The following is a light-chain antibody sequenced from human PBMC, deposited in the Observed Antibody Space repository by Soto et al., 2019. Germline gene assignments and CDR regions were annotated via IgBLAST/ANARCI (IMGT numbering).Light chain of an antibody. J-gene: IGKJ1*01. CDR2: WAS. Sequence: DIVMTQSPDSLAVSLGERATINCKSSQSVLYSSNNKNYLAWYQQKPGQPPKLLIYWASTRESGVPDRFSGSGSGTDFTLTINSLAPEDFAIYYCHQRQSWPRTFGQGTKVEIK. V-gene: IGKV4-1*01. CDR3: HQRQSWPRT. CDR1: QSVLYSSNNKNY.